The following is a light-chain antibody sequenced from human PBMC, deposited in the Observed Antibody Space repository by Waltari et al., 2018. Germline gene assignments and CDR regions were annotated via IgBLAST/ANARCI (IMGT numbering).Light chain of an antibody. J-gene: IGKJ5*01. CDR3: QKYNSALQN. CDR1: QGISNY. Sequence: DIQMTQSPSSLSASVGDRVTITCRASQGISNYLAWYQQKPGKVPKLLIYAASTLQSGVPSRFSGSGSGTDFTLTISSLQPEDVATYYCQKYNSALQNFGQETRLEIK. CDR2: AAS. V-gene: IGKV1-27*01.